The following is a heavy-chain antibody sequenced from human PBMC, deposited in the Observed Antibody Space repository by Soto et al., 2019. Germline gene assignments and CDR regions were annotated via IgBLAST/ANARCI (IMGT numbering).Heavy chain of an antibody. D-gene: IGHD3-22*01. J-gene: IGHJ6*02. CDR3: ARGAKDSSGYYYPTSYYYYGMDV. CDR2: ISAYNGNT. V-gene: IGHV1-18*01. CDR1: GYTFTSYG. Sequence: ASVKVSCKVSGYTFTSYGISWVRQAPGQGLEWMGWISAYNGNTNYAQKLQGRVTMTTDTSTSTAYMELRSLRSDDTAVYYCARGAKDSSGYYYPTSYYYYGMDVWGQGATVTVYS.